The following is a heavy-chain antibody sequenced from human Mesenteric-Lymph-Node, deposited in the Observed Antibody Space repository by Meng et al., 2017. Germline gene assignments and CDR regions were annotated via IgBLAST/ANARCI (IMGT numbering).Heavy chain of an antibody. CDR3: ARKGNYLVTLDY. J-gene: IGHJ4*02. Sequence: GESLKISCAASGFTFSRDWMSWVRQAPGKGLEWVANIKEDGSEKYYLDSVTGRFTISRDNARNSLYLQMNSLRAEDTAVYYCARKGNYLVTLDYWGQGTLVTVSS. CDR2: IKEDGSEK. D-gene: IGHD1-7*01. CDR1: GFTFSRDW. V-gene: IGHV3-7*01.